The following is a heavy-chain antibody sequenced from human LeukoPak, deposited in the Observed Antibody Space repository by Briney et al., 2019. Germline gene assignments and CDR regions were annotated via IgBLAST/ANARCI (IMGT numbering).Heavy chain of an antibody. CDR3: ARGPRLDY. CDR1: GGSFSGYY. J-gene: IGHJ4*02. V-gene: IGHV4-34*01. Sequence: SETLSLTCAVYGGSFSGYYWSWIRQPPGKGLEWTGEINHSGSTNYNPSLKSRVTISVGTSKNQFSLKLSSVTAADTAVYYCARGPRLDYWGQGTLVTVSS. CDR2: INHSGST.